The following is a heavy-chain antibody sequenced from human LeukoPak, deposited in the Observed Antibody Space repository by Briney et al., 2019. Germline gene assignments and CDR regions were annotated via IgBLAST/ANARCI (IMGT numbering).Heavy chain of an antibody. CDR1: GFPFSSYG. CDR2: ISNDGNNK. D-gene: IGHD3-22*01. CDR3: AKDQSSGYYKTFDY. Sequence: GGSLRLSCAASGFPFSSYGMHWVRQAPGKGLEWVAAISNDGNNKFYADSVKGRFTISRDNPKNTMNLQMNSLRAEDTAVYYCAKDQSSGYYKTFDYWGQGTLVTVSS. J-gene: IGHJ4*02. V-gene: IGHV3-30*18.